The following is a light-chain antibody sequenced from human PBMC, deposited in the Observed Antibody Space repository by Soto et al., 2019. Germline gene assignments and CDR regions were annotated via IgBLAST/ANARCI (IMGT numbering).Light chain of an antibody. V-gene: IGKV3-20*01. CDR1: QIVGSDY. CDR2: DAS. Sequence: DIVLTQSPGTLSLSPGEIATLACRASQIVGSDYLAWYQQKRGQAPRLLMYDASSRATGIPDRFSGSGSGTDFTLTISRLAPEDFAEFYCQQYASAPRTSGGGTKVEIK. CDR3: QQYASAPRT. J-gene: IGKJ4*01.